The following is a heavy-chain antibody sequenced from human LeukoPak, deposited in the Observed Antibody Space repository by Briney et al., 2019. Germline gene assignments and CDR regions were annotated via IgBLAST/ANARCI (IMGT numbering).Heavy chain of an antibody. CDR3: ARGGYSHYDY. D-gene: IGHD6-13*01. CDR2: IRSGSIEI. Sequence: PGGSLRLSCAASEFTFSSYRMDGARQAPGKGLEGVASIRSGSIEIYYADAVKGRFTISRDNAKNSLYLQMSSLRGEDTAVYYCARGGYSHYDYWGPGTLVTVSS. CDR1: EFTFSSYR. J-gene: IGHJ4*02. V-gene: IGHV3-21*01.